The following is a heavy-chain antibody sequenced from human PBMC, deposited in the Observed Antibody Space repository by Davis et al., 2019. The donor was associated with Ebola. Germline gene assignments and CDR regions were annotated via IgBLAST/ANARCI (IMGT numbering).Heavy chain of an antibody. D-gene: IGHD1-1*01. CDR1: GYTFTSYA. V-gene: IGHV1-3*01. CDR3: ARGYTTGTAAGAY. J-gene: IGHJ4*02. CDR2: INAGNGNT. Sequence: AASVKVSCKASGYTFTSYAMHWVRQAPEQRLEWMGWINAGNGNTKYSQKFQGRVTITRDTSASTAYMELSSLRSEDTAAYYCARGYTTGTAAGAYWGQGTLVTASS.